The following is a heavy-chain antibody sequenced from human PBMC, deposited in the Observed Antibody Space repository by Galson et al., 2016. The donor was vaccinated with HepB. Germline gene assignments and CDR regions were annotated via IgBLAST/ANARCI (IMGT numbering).Heavy chain of an antibody. D-gene: IGHD2-8*01. CDR3: ASGLVSGTKY. V-gene: IGHV3-74*01. CDR2: IKRDGTAA. CDR1: GFTFSNYW. Sequence: SLRLSCAASGFTFSNYWMHWVRQVPGKGLVWVSRIKRDGTAATYADSVRGRFTISRDNAKNTLYLQMNNLRVDDTALYYCASGLVSGTKYWGQGTLVTVSS. J-gene: IGHJ4*02.